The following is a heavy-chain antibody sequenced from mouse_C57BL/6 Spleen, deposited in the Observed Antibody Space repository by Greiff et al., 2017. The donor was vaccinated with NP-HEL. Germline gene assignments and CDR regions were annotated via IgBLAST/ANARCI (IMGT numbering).Heavy chain of an antibody. CDR1: GYTFTSYW. CDR2: IDPSDSET. CDR3: ARYYYGSLYAMDY. Sequence: QVQLKQPGAELVRPGSSVKLSCKASGYTFTSYWMHWVKQRPIQGLEWIGNIDPSDSETHYNHKFKVKATMTVDKSSSTAYMQLSSLTSEDAAVYYCARYYYGSLYAMDYWGQGTSVTVSS. V-gene: IGHV1-52*01. J-gene: IGHJ4*01. D-gene: IGHD1-1*01.